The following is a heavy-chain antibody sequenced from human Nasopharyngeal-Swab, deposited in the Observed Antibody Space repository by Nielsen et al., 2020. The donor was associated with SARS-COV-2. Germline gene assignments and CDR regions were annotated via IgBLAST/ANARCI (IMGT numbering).Heavy chain of an antibody. J-gene: IGHJ4*02. CDR2: IKSKTDGGTT. CDR1: GFTFSNAW. D-gene: IGHD2-2*01. Sequence: GESLKISCAASGFTFSNAWMSWVRQAPGKGPEWVGRIKSKTDGGTTDYAAPVKGRFTISRDDSKNTLYLQMNSLKTEDTAVYYCTTRIRDIVVVPAYRDYWGQGTLVTVSS. CDR3: TTRIRDIVVVPAYRDY. V-gene: IGHV3-15*01.